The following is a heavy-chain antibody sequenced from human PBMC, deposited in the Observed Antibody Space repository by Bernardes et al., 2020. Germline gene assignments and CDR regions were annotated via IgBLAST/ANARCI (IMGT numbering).Heavy chain of an antibody. CDR2: ISGNTKTI. CDR1: GFTFSSYS. V-gene: IGHV3-48*02. D-gene: IGHD4-17*01. J-gene: IGHJ4*02. CDR3: ATTSSIDY. Sequence: GGSLRLSCAASGFTFSSYSMNWVRRAPGKGLEWLSYISGNTKTIYYADSVKGRFTISRDNAKNSLYLQMNSLRDEDTAVYYCATTSSIDYWGQGTLVTVSP.